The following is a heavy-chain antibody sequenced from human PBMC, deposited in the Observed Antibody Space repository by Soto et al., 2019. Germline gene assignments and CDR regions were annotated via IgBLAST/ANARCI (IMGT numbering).Heavy chain of an antibody. V-gene: IGHV3-7*03. D-gene: IGHD6-13*01. CDR2: IKQDGSEK. CDR3: ARAGIAAAGTFAYAFDI. Sequence: PGGSLRLSCAASGFTFSSYWMSWVRQAPGKGLEWVANIKQDGSEKYYVDSVKGRFTISRDNAKNSLYLQMNSLRAEDTAVYYCARAGIAAAGTFAYAFDIWGQGTMVTVSS. CDR1: GFTFSSYW. J-gene: IGHJ3*02.